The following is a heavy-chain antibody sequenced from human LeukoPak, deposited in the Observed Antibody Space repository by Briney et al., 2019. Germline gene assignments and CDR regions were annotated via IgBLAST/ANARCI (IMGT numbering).Heavy chain of an antibody. V-gene: IGHV3-23*01. CDR1: GFTFSSYA. CDR2: ISGSGGST. J-gene: IGHJ4*02. Sequence: GGSLRLSCAASGFTFSSYAMSWVRQAPGKGLEWVSAISGSGGSTYYADSVKGRFTISRDNSKNTLYLQMDSLRAEDTAVYYCAKWDSSGYSVSYYWGQGTLVTVSS. CDR3: AKWDSSGYSVSYY. D-gene: IGHD3-22*01.